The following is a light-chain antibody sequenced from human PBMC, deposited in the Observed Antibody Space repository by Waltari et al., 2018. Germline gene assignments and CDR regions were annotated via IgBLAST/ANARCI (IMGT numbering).Light chain of an antibody. CDR3: QSYDSSLSGVV. Sequence: QSVLTQPPSVSGAPGQRVPIPCTGSSSNTGPGDDVHSYQQLPGTAPKLLIYGNSNRPSGVPDRFSGSKSGTSASLAITGLQAEDEADYYCQSYDSSLSGVVFGGGTKLTVL. CDR2: GNS. J-gene: IGLJ2*01. CDR1: SSNTGPGDD. V-gene: IGLV1-40*01.